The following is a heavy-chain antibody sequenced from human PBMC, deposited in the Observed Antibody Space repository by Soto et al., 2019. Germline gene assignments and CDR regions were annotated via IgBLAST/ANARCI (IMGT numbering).Heavy chain of an antibody. D-gene: IGHD4-17*01. Sequence: QVQLQESGPGLVKPSQTLSLTCTVSGGSISSVGYYWSWIRQHPGKGLEWIGYIYYSGSTYYNPSLKSRVTISVDTSKNQFSLKLSSVTAADTAVYYCARDKATVTSLNHRNSRYFDLWGRGTLVTVSS. CDR3: ARDKATVTSLNHRNSRYFDL. CDR2: IYYSGST. CDR1: GGSISSVGYY. V-gene: IGHV4-31*03. J-gene: IGHJ2*01.